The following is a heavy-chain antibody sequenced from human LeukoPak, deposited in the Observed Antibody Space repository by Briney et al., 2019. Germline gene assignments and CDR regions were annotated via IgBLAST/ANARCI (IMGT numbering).Heavy chain of an antibody. CDR1: GDSVSSNSAT. D-gene: IGHD2-8*01. V-gene: IGHV6-1*01. Sequence: SQTLSLTRAISGDSVSSNSATWNWIRQSPSRGLEWLGRTYYRSKWSNDYAVSVKSRLTINPDTSKNHFSLQLNFVTPEDTAVYFCARALGVVFDYWGQGTLVTVSS. J-gene: IGHJ4*02. CDR3: ARALGVVFDY. CDR2: TYYRSKWSN.